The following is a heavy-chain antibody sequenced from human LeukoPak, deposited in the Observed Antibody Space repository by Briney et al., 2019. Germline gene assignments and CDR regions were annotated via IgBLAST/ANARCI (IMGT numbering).Heavy chain of an antibody. D-gene: IGHD3-3*01. Sequence: GASVKVSCKASGYTFTGYYMHWVRQAPGQGLEWMGWINPNSGGTNYAQKFQGRVTMTRDTSISTAYMELSRLRSDDTPVYYCARDQNEYDFWSGYYAYYYYYYMDVWGKGTTVTVSS. V-gene: IGHV1-2*02. CDR1: GYTFTGYY. CDR3: ARDQNEYDFWSGYYAYYYYYYMDV. CDR2: INPNSGGT. J-gene: IGHJ6*03.